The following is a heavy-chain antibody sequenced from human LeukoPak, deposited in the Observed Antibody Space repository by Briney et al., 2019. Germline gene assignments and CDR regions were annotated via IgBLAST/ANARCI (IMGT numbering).Heavy chain of an antibody. CDR2: INHSGST. D-gene: IGHD6-6*01. CDR3: ARHTQLVIDY. V-gene: IGHV4-34*01. J-gene: IGHJ4*02. CDR1: GGSFSGYY. Sequence: SETLSLTCAAYGGSFSGYYWSWIRQPPGKGLEWIGEINHSGSTNYNPSLKSRVTISVDTSKNQFSLKLSSVTAADTAVYYCARHTQLVIDYWGQGTLVTVSS.